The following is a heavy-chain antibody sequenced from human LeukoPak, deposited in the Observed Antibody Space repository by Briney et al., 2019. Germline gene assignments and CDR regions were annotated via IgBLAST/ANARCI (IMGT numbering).Heavy chain of an antibody. Sequence: SGTLSLTCAVSGGSISSSNWWSWVRQPPGKGLEWIGEINHSGSTNYNPSLKSRVTISVDTSKNQFSLKLSSVTAADTAVYYCARRGRSITMVRGVTHNWFDPWGQGTLVTVSS. CDR2: INHSGST. D-gene: IGHD3-10*01. CDR1: GGSISSSNW. V-gene: IGHV4-4*02. CDR3: ARRGRSITMVRGVTHNWFDP. J-gene: IGHJ5*02.